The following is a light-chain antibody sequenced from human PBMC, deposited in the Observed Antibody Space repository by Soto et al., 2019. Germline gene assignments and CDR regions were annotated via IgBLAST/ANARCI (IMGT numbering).Light chain of an antibody. V-gene: IGKV1-5*03. CDR3: QHYNSYSPT. CDR2: KAS. J-gene: IGKJ1*01. CDR1: QSISSW. Sequence: IQMTQSPSIVAASVGDRVTITCRASQSISSWLAWYQQKPGKAPKLLIYKASTLKSGVPSRFSGSGSGTEFTLTISSLQPDDFATYYCQHYNSYSPTFGQGTKVDIK.